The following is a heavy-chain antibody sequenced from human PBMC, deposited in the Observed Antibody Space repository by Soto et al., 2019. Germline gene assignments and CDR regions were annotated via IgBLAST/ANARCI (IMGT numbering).Heavy chain of an antibody. V-gene: IGHV1-2*02. CDR2: INPNGGGT. CDR1: WYIFTCYH. D-gene: IGHD1-7*01. Sequence: SGKVSFKASWYIFTCYHMHWVRQAPGQGLEWMGWINPNGGGTKYAQKFQGGVTMTRDTSISTAYMELSSLRSDDTAVYYCAREELPIYYSGMDVWGQGTTVTVSS. CDR3: AREELPIYYSGMDV. J-gene: IGHJ6*02.